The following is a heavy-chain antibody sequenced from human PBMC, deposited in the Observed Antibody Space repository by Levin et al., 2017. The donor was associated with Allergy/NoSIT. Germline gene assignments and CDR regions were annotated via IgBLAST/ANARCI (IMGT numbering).Heavy chain of an antibody. D-gene: IGHD6-6*01. V-gene: IGHV3-21*01. CDR3: ARDPIFYSSSTTDY. CDR2: ISSSSSYI. Sequence: KSGGSLRLSCAASGFTFSSYSMNWVRQAPGKGLEWVSSISSSSSYIYYADSVKGRFTISRDNAKNSLYLQMNSLRAEDTAVYYCARDPIFYSSSTTDYWGQGTLVTVSS. J-gene: IGHJ4*02. CDR1: GFTFSSYS.